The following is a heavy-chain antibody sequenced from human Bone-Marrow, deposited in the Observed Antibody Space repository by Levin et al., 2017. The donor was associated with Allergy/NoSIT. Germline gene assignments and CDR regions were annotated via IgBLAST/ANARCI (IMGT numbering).Heavy chain of an antibody. CDR1: GYSFTSYW. CDR3: ARVSGWFDP. Sequence: GESLKISCKGSGYSFTSYWIAWVRQMPGKGLEWMGIIYPADSEIRYSTSFQGQVTISADKSISTAYLQWSSLKPSDTAMYYCARVSGWFDPWGQGTLVTVSS. J-gene: IGHJ5*02. V-gene: IGHV5-51*01. D-gene: IGHD3-10*01. CDR2: IYPADSEI.